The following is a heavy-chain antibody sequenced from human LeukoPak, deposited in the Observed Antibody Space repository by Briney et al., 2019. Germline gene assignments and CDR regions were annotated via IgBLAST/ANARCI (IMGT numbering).Heavy chain of an antibody. V-gene: IGHV1-18*01. CDR2: ISGYNGNT. D-gene: IGHD4-17*01. CDR1: GYTFTSYG. Sequence: ASVKVSCKASGYTFTSYGITWVRQAPGQGLEWMGWISGYNGNTNYAQKFQGRVTMTTDTSTSTVYMELRSLRSDDTAVYYCASFSDYGDYLDYWGQGTLVTVSS. CDR3: ASFSDYGDYLDY. J-gene: IGHJ4*02.